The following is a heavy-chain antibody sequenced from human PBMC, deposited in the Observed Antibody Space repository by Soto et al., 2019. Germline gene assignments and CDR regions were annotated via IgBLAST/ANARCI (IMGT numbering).Heavy chain of an antibody. CDR1: GGSFSGYY. V-gene: IGHV4-34*01. D-gene: IGHD3-16*02. J-gene: IGHJ5*02. CDR2: INHSGST. Sequence: SSETLSLTCAVYGGSFSGYYWSWIRQPPGKGLEWIGEINHSGSTNYNPSLKSRVTISVDTSKNQFSLKLSSVTAADTAVYYCARGFYVWGSYRYTAVYWFDPWGQGTLVTVSS. CDR3: ARGFYVWGSYRYTAVYWFDP.